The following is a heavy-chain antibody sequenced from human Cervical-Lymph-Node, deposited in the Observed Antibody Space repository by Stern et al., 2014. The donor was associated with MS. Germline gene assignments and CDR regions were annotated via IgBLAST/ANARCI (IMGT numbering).Heavy chain of an antibody. CDR1: GYNFIDYY. Sequence: VQLLESGAALRKPGASVEVSCEASGYNFIDYYIHWVRQAPGQGLEWVGWINPHTGDTRYAQKFLGRVAMTRDTSINTAYLELNSLTSDDTAFYYCTRGRGTLLYLHWGQGTLITVSS. CDR3: TRGRGTLLYLH. D-gene: IGHD2-15*01. CDR2: INPHTGDT. V-gene: IGHV1-2*02. J-gene: IGHJ4*02.